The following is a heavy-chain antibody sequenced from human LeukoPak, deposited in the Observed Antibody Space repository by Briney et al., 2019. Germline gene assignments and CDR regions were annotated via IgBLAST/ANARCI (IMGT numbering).Heavy chain of an antibody. CDR1: GLSFGDYT. D-gene: IGHD3-10*02. J-gene: IGHJ6*04. Sequence: GGSLRLSCEASGLSFGDYTMHWVRQAPGKGLEWVSYISSSGSTIYYADSVKGRFTISRDNAKSSLYLQMNSLRAEDTAVYYCAELGITMIGGVWGKGTTVTISS. V-gene: IGHV3-48*03. CDR2: ISSSGSTI. CDR3: AELGITMIGGV.